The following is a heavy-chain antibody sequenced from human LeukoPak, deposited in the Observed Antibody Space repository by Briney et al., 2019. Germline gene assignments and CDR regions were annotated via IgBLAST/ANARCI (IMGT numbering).Heavy chain of an antibody. CDR3: AKDHRGSFNYGVDV. CDR1: GFTFSSYA. Sequence: PGGSLRLSCVASGFTFSSYAMNWVRQAPGKGLDWVSTMSGRGSNTYYADSVKGRFTISRDNSNNTLYLQMNSLRAEDTAVYYCAKDHRGSFNYGVDVWGRGTTVTVSS. J-gene: IGHJ6*02. V-gene: IGHV3-23*01. CDR2: MSGRGSNT. D-gene: IGHD3-10*01.